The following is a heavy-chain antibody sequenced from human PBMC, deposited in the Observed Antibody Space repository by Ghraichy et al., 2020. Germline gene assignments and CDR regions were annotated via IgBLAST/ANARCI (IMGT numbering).Heavy chain of an antibody. V-gene: IGHV3-53*01. J-gene: IGHJ6*02. CDR2: IYSGGSP. Sequence: GESLNISWAVSGFTVSGNYMTWVRQAPGKGLDWVSIIYSGGSPYYADSVKGRFTISRDNPKNTVYLQMNSLRAEDTAVYFCARDRVFCAGNECYYYYNYGMDVWGQGTTVTVSS. CDR3: ARDRVFCAGNECYYYYNYGMDV. D-gene: IGHD2-21*01. CDR1: GFTVSGNY.